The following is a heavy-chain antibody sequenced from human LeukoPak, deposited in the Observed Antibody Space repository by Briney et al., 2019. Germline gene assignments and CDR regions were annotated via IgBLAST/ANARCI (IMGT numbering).Heavy chain of an antibody. J-gene: IGHJ6*02. V-gene: IGHV3-30-3*01. CDR2: ISYDGSNK. Sequence: GGSLRLSCGASGFTFSSYAMHWVRQAPGKGLEWVPLISYDGSNKYYADSVKGRFTISRDNSKNTLYLQMNSLRAEDTAVYYCARDGPDRGYYYYGMDVWGQGTTVTVSS. CDR3: ARDGPDRGYYYYGMDV. CDR1: GFTFSSYA. D-gene: IGHD5-12*01.